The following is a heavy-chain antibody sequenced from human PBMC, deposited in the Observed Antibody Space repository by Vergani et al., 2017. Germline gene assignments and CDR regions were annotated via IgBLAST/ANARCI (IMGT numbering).Heavy chain of an antibody. Sequence: EVQLVEPGGGLVQPGGSLRLSCAASGFTFSSYWMSWVRQAPGKGLEWVANIKQDGSEKYYVDSVKGRFTISRDNAKNSLYLQMNSLRAEDTAVYYCARDPGGSGYDRGDYFDYWGQGTLVTVSS. CDR2: IKQDGSEK. J-gene: IGHJ4*02. CDR1: GFTFSSYW. V-gene: IGHV3-7*01. D-gene: IGHD5-12*01. CDR3: ARDPGGSGYDRGDYFDY.